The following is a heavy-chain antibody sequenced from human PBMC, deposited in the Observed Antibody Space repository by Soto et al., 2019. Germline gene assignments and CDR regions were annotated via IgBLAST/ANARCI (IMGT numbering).Heavy chain of an antibody. V-gene: IGHV5-51*01. CDR2: IYPADSDV. J-gene: IGHJ3*01. CDR1: GYTFSTYW. Sequence: GDSLKISCEGSGYTFSTYWIGWVRQMPGKGLEWLGLIYPADSDVRYSPSFQGHVTMSADESISTAYLQWASLKASDAAIYYCERGRGMEPKWNFLDAFNVWCQGILVTGSS. D-gene: IGHD1-7*01. CDR3: ERGRGMEPKWNFLDAFNV.